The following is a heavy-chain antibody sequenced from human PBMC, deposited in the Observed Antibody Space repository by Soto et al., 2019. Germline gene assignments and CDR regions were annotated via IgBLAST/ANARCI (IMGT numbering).Heavy chain of an antibody. CDR3: ARITYSSSWYNWFDP. CDR2: IDWDDDK. CDR1: GFSLSTSGMC. Sequence: GSGPTLVNPTQTLTLTCTFSGFSLSTSGMCVSWIRQPPGKALEWLALIDWDDDKYYSTSLKTRLTISKDTSKNQVVLTMTNMDPVDTATYYCARITYSSSWYNWFDPWGQGTLVTVPS. V-gene: IGHV2-70*01. J-gene: IGHJ5*02. D-gene: IGHD6-13*01.